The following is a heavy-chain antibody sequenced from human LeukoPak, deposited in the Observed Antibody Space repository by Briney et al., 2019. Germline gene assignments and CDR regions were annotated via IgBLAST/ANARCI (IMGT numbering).Heavy chain of an antibody. CDR2: ISGDGDRT. CDR3: AKDARLIHLWSIVYYYYYMDV. J-gene: IGHJ6*03. Sequence: GGSLRLSCAASGFTFDGHAMHWVRQAPGKGLEWVSVISGDGDRTYYADSVKGRFTVSRDNSKNSLYLQLNSLRSEDTALYYCAKDARLIHLWSIVYYYYYMDVWGNGTAVTVSS. V-gene: IGHV3-43*02. D-gene: IGHD5-18*01. CDR1: GFTFDGHA.